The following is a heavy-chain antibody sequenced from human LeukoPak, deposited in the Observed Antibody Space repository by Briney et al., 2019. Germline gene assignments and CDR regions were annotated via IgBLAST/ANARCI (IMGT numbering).Heavy chain of an antibody. CDR3: ARSMRVSWIQMWFDI. D-gene: IGHD5-18*01. J-gene: IGHJ3*02. CDR1: GLTVSSNY. CDR2: IYSGGTT. V-gene: IGHV3-53*01. Sequence: GGSLRLSCAASGLTVSSNYMSWARQAPGKGLEWVSVIYSGGTTYYADSVKGRFTISRDNSKNTLYLQMDSLRAEDTAVYYCARSMRVSWIQMWFDICGHRAILADSS.